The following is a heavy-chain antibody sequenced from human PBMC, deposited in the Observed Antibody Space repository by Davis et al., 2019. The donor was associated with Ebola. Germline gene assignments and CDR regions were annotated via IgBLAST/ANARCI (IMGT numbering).Heavy chain of an antibody. D-gene: IGHD3-10*01. V-gene: IGHV4-59*12. CDR3: ARGGWFGDYFDY. Sequence: SETLSLTCTVSGGSISSYYWSWIRQPPGKGLEWIGYIYYSGSTNYNPSLKSRVTISVDRSKNQFSLKLSSVTAADTAVYYCARGGWFGDYFDYWGQGTLVTVSS. CDR1: GGSISSYY. CDR2: IYYSGST. J-gene: IGHJ4*02.